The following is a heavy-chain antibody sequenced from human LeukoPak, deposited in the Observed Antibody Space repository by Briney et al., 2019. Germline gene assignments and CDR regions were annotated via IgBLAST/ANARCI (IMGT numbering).Heavy chain of an antibody. D-gene: IGHD3-3*01. V-gene: IGHV3-23*01. CDR3: AKDPFGVVPFDY. J-gene: IGHJ4*02. CDR1: GFTFSSYA. Sequence: PGGSLRLSCAASGFTFSSYAMSWVRQAPGRGLEWVSAISGSGGSTYYADSVKGRLTISRDNSKNTLYLQMNSLRAEDTAVYYCAKDPFGVVPFDYWGQGTLVTVSS. CDR2: ISGSGGST.